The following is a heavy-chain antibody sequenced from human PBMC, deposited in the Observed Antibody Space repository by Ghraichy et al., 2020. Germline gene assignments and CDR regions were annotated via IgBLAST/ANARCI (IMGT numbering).Heavy chain of an antibody. CDR2: INHSGST. V-gene: IGHV4-34*01. D-gene: IGHD5-12*01. Sequence: SETLSLTCAVYGGSFSGYYWSWIRQPPGKGLEWIGEINHSGSTNYNPSLKSRVTISVDTSKNQFSLKLSSVTAADTAVYYCASLADSGYIFDIWGQGTMVTVSS. CDR1: GGSFSGYY. J-gene: IGHJ3*02. CDR3: ASLADSGYIFDI.